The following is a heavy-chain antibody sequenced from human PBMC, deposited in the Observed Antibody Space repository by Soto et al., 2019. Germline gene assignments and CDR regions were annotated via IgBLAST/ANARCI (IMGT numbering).Heavy chain of an antibody. CDR2: IDPSDSYT. J-gene: IGHJ6*02. CDR1: GYIFTSYW. D-gene: IGHD6-6*01. CDR3: AGHGSIAAQNV. Sequence: GESLKISGNGSGYIFTSYWISWVRQMPGKGLEWMGRIDPSDSYTNYSPSFQGHVTISADKSISTAYLQWSSLKASDTAMYYCAGHGSIAAQNVWGQGTTVTVSS. V-gene: IGHV5-10-1*01.